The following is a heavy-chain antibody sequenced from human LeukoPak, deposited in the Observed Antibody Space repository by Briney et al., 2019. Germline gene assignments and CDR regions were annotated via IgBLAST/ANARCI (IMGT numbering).Heavy chain of an antibody. CDR2: VLYDVNKK. D-gene: IGHD2-21*02. CDR3: AREIADCGVDCYSSDAFDI. Sequence: GGSLRLSCAASGFTFSIYGLHWVRQAPGKGLEWVSVVLYDVNKKYYADSVKGRFTISRDNSKNTLYLQMNSLRVEDTAVYFCAREIADCGVDCYSSDAFDIWGQGTMVTVSS. V-gene: IGHV3-30*03. CDR1: GFTFSIYG. J-gene: IGHJ3*02.